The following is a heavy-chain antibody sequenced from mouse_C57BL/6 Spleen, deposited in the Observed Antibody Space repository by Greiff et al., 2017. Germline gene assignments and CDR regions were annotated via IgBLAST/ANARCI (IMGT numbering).Heavy chain of an antibody. J-gene: IGHJ1*03. Sequence: QVHVKQPGAELVRPGSSVKLSCKASGYTFTSYWMHWVKQRPIQGLEWIGNIDPSDSETHYNQKFKDKATLTVDKSSSTAYMQLSSLTSEDSAVYYCARFITTGWYFDVWGTGTTVTVSS. CDR2: IDPSDSET. V-gene: IGHV1-52*01. CDR3: ARFITTGWYFDV. CDR1: GYTFTSYW. D-gene: IGHD1-1*01.